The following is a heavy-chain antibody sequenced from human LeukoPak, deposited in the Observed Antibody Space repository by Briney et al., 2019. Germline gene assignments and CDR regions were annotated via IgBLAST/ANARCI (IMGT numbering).Heavy chain of an antibody. CDR3: ARDGSGGGRHAADD. CDR2: VHYSGNT. V-gene: IGHV4-59*01. D-gene: IGHD1-26*01. J-gene: IGHJ4*02. CDR1: GGSISSYY. Sequence: SETLSLTCTVSGGSISSYYWSWIRQPPGTGLEWIGDVHYSGNTNYNPSLKGRVTISADRSKNQFSLKLSSVTAADTAIYYCARDGSGGGRHAADDWGQGTLVTVSS.